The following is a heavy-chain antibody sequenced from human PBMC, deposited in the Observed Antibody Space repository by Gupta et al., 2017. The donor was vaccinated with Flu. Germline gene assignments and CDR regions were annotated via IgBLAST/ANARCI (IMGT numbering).Heavy chain of an antibody. D-gene: IGHD2-15*01. J-gene: IGHJ5*02. V-gene: IGHV3-74*01. CDR2: INSDGSIT. CDR1: GFTFSSYW. CDR3: ARVSIGSYWFDP. Sequence: EVQLVESGGGLVQPGGSLRLSCAASGFTFSSYWMHWVRQAPGKGLVWVSRINSDGSITSYADFVKGRFTISRDNAKNTLYLQMNSLRAEDTAVYYCARVSIGSYWFDPWGQGTLVTVSS.